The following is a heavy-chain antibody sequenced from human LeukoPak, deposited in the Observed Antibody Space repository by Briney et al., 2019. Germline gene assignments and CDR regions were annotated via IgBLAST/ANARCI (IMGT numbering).Heavy chain of an antibody. CDR3: AKRAVAGTFDY. CDR2: ISGSGGST. V-gene: IGHV3-23*01. D-gene: IGHD6-19*01. Sequence: GGSLRLSCAASGFTVSSNYMSWVRQAPGKGLEWVSAISGSGGSTYYADSVKGRFTISRDNSKNTLYLQMNSLRAEDTAVYYCAKRAVAGTFDYWGQGTLVTVSS. CDR1: GFTVSSNY. J-gene: IGHJ4*02.